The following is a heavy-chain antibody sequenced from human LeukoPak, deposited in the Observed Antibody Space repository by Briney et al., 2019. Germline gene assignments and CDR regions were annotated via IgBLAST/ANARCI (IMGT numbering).Heavy chain of an antibody. CDR3: TRRAYNWGAFDI. CDR2: ISPSGADT. V-gene: IGHV3-23*01. J-gene: IGHJ3*02. D-gene: IGHD5-24*01. CDR1: GFTFTNYA. Sequence: GGSLRPSCAASGFTFTNYAMNWVRQAPGKGLEWVSTISPSGADTYYADSAKGRFTISRDISKNTLYLQMNSLRAEDTAVYYCTRRAYNWGAFDIWGQGTMVTVSS.